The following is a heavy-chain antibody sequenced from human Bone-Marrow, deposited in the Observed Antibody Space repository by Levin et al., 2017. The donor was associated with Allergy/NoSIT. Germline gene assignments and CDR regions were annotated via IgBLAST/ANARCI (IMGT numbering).Heavy chain of an antibody. Sequence: SQTLSLTCTVSGGSISDSAYYWGWIRQPPGKGLEWIGSLYYSGRTYYNPSLKSRVTISVDTSKNQFSLRLRSVTAADTAVYYCANLDGKQWPPGDGLDVWGQGTTVIVSS. CDR3: ANLDGKQWPPGDGLDV. D-gene: IGHD6-19*01. V-gene: IGHV4-39*01. CDR2: LYYSGRT. J-gene: IGHJ6*02. CDR1: GGSISDSAYY.